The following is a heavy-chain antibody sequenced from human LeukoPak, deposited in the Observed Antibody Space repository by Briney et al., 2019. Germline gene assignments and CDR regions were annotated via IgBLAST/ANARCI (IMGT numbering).Heavy chain of an antibody. CDR2: ISYDGSNK. CDR3: AKADYYYDSSGYSPGDY. V-gene: IGHV3-30*18. D-gene: IGHD3-22*01. Sequence: GRSLRLSCAASGFTFSSYGMHWVRQAPGKGLEWVAVISYDGSNKYYADSVKGRFTISRDNSKNTLYLQMNSLRAEDTAVYYCAKADYYYDSSGYSPGDYWGQGTLVTVSS. CDR1: GFTFSSYG. J-gene: IGHJ4*02.